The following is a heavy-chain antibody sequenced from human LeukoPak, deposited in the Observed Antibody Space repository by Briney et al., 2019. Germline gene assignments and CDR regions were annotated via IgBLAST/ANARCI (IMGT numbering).Heavy chain of an antibody. CDR3: ASFYHSGWYNYFDY. V-gene: IGHV1-69*01. J-gene: IGHJ4*02. Sequence: ASVKVSCKASGGTFISYAISWVRQAPGQGPEWMGGIIPIFGTANYAQKFQGRVTITADESTGTAYMELSSLRSEDTAVYYCASFYHSGWYNYFDYWGQGTLVTVCS. CDR1: GGTFISYA. CDR2: IIPIFGTA. D-gene: IGHD6-19*01.